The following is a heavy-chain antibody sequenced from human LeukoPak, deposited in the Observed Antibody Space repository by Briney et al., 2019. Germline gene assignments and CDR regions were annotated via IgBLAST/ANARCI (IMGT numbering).Heavy chain of an antibody. V-gene: IGHV3-30*02. CDR3: AKDTSSSWHFDAFDI. Sequence: GGSLRLSWAASGFAFSSYGMHWVRQAQGRGLGWGKFIRYDGSNKEYADSVKGRFTISRDNSKNTLYLQMNSLRAEDTAVYYCAKDTSSSWHFDAFDIWGQGTMVTVS. CDR2: IRYDGSNK. CDR1: GFAFSSYG. D-gene: IGHD6-13*01. J-gene: IGHJ3*02.